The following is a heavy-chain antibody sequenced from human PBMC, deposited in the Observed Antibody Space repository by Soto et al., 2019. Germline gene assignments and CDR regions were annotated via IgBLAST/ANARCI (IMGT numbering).Heavy chain of an antibody. CDR3: ARDTASAYYDILTLSPDY. CDR2: ISAYNGNT. CDR1: GYTFTSYG. Sequence: ASVKVSCEASGYTFTSYGISWVRQAPGQGLEWMGWISAYNGNTNYAQKLQGRVTMTTDTSTSTAYMELRSLRSDDTAVYYCARDTASAYYDILTLSPDYWGQGTLVTVSS. J-gene: IGHJ4*02. V-gene: IGHV1-18*04. D-gene: IGHD3-9*01.